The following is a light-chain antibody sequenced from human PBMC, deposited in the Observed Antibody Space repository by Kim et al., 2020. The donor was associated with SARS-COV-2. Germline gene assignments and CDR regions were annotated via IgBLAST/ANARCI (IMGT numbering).Light chain of an antibody. CDR2: QDS. J-gene: IGLJ3*02. CDR1: KLGDKY. Sequence: SYELTQPPSVSVSPGQTASITCSGHKLGDKYACWYQQKPGQSPVLVIYQDSKRPSGIPERFSGSNSGNTATLTISGTQAMDEADYYCQAWDSSTFYVFGGGTKLTVL. V-gene: IGLV3-1*01. CDR3: QAWDSSTFYV.